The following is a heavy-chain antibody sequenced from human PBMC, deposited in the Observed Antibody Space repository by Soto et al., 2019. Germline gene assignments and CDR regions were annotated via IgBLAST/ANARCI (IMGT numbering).Heavy chain of an antibody. Sequence: ESGGGLAQPGGSLRLSCAASGFTFSDYAMNWVRQAPGKGLEWVSYITSGSSTIYYADSVKGRFTISRDNAKNSLYLQMNSLRDEDTAVYYCARERVLVRVAGTPTYYYYGMDVWGQGTTVTVSS. D-gene: IGHD2-15*01. V-gene: IGHV3-48*02. J-gene: IGHJ6*02. CDR2: ITSGSSTI. CDR1: GFTFSDYA. CDR3: ARERVLVRVAGTPTYYYYGMDV.